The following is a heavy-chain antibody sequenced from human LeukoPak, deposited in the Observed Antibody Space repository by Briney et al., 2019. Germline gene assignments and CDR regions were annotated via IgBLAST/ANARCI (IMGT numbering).Heavy chain of an antibody. CDR3: ARGRSSKTVRGDLIFDI. CDR1: GDSVLSGGHY. CDR2: VHNMGGT. D-gene: IGHD3-10*01. J-gene: IGHJ3*02. Sequence: SQTLSLTCTVSGDSVLSGGHYWSWVRQHPGKGLQWIGCVHNMGGTYSNPSLESRLLISRDTSKNQFSLKLTSVTDADAAVYFCARGRSSKTVRGDLIFDIWGQGAMVTVSP. V-gene: IGHV4-31*03.